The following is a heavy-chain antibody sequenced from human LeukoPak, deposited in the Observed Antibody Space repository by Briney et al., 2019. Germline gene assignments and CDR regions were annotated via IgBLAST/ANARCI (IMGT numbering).Heavy chain of an antibody. CDR2: INHSGST. Sequence: SETLSLTCAVYGGSFSGYYWSWIRQPPGKGLEWIGEINHSGSTNYNPSLKSRVTISVDTSKNQFSLKLSSVTAADTAVYYCARTQGGYCSSTSCRHLYNWFDPWGQGTLVTVSS. V-gene: IGHV4-34*01. CDR3: ARTQGGYCSSTSCRHLYNWFDP. CDR1: GGSFSGYY. J-gene: IGHJ5*02. D-gene: IGHD2-2*01.